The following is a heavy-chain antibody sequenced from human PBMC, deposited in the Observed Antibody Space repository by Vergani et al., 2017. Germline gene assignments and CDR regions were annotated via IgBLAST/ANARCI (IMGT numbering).Heavy chain of an antibody. D-gene: IGHD4-11*01. Sequence: QVQLQQWGGGLLKPSETLSLTCVVNGGSFTSYHWTWIRQSPGEGLEWVGDIDHTGRPDYNPSLKSRLTISVYKSRNQFSLTLNSVTATDTAIYFCARVNTETNGHLYYYYYMEVWGQGTAVTVS. CDR1: GGSFTSYH. CDR3: ARVNTETNGHLYYYYYMEV. V-gene: IGHV4-34*01. J-gene: IGHJ6*03. CDR2: IDHTGRP.